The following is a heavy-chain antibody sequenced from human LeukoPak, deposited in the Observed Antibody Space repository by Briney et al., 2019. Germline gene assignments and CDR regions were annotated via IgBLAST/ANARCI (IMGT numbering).Heavy chain of an antibody. J-gene: IGHJ4*02. Sequence: ASVKVSCKASGYTFTSYDINWVRQATGQGLEWMGWMNPNSGNTGYAQKFQGRVTITRNTSISTAYMELSSLRSEDTAVYYCARVRSNRIAAALGYWGQGTLVTVSS. CDR3: ARVRSNRIAAALGY. D-gene: IGHD6-13*01. V-gene: IGHV1-8*01. CDR2: MNPNSGNT. CDR1: GYTFTSYD.